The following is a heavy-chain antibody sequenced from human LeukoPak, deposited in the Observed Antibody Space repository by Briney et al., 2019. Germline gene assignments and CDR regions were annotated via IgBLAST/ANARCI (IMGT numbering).Heavy chain of an antibody. J-gene: IGHJ4*02. CDR1: GFTFNSYG. Sequence: GGSLRLSCAASGFTFNSYGMSWVRQAPGKGLEWVSAISGSGGSTYYADSVKGRFTISRDNSKNTLYLQMNSLRAEDTAVYYCAKAGGPYDSSGYYGYWGQGTLVTVSS. V-gene: IGHV3-23*01. D-gene: IGHD3-22*01. CDR2: ISGSGGST. CDR3: AKAGGPYDSSGYYGY.